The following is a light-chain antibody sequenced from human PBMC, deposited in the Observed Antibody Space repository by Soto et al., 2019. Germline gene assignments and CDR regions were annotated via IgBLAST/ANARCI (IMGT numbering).Light chain of an antibody. Sequence: DIVMTQSPLSLSVTPGEPASISCRSSQSLLHSDGKTYLDWYLQKPGQSPQLLIYLGSNRASGVPDRFSGSGSGTDFTLKIRRVEAQDVGVYYCMQSLHSPGTFGQGTKVDIK. J-gene: IGKJ1*01. V-gene: IGKV2-28*01. CDR3: MQSLHSPGT. CDR1: QSLLHSDGKTY. CDR2: LGS.